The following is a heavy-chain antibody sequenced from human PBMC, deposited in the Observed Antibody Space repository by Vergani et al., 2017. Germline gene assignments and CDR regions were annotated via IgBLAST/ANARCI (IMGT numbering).Heavy chain of an antibody. CDR3: ARVEGYCSGGSCYRVEGWFDP. V-gene: IGHV1-69*06. D-gene: IGHD2-15*01. J-gene: IGHJ5*02. Sequence: QVQLVQSGAEVKKPGSSVKVSCKASGGTFSSYAISWVRQAPGQGLEWMGRIIPIFGTANYAQKFQGRVTITADKSTSTAYMELSSLRSEDTAVYYCARVEGYCSGGSCYRVEGWFDPWGQGTLVTVSS. CDR2: IIPIFGTA. CDR1: GGTFSSYA.